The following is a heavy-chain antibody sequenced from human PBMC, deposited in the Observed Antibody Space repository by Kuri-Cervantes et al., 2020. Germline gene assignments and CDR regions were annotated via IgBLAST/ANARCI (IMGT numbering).Heavy chain of an antibody. CDR1: GFTFSSYS. CDR3: ARGHYGEADAFDI. V-gene: IGHV3-21*01. J-gene: IGHJ3*02. CDR2: ISSSSSYI. D-gene: IGHD4-17*01. Sequence: GESLKISCAASGFTFSSYSMNWVRQAPGKGLEWVSSISSSSSYIYYADSVKGRFTISRDNAKNSLYLQMNSLRAEDTAVYYCARGHYGEADAFDIWGQGTIVTVSS.